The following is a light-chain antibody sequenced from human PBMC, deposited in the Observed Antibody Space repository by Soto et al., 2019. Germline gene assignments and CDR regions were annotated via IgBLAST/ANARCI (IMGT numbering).Light chain of an antibody. J-gene: IGLJ2*01. Sequence: QSVLTQPPSASGSPGQSVTISCTGTSSDVGGYDYVSWYQQQSGKAPKLLIYEVTKRPSGVPDRFSGSKSGNTASLTVSGLQAEDESDYYCSSYAGITRVIFGPGTQLTVL. CDR1: SSDVGGYDY. V-gene: IGLV2-8*01. CDR3: SSYAGITRVI. CDR2: EVT.